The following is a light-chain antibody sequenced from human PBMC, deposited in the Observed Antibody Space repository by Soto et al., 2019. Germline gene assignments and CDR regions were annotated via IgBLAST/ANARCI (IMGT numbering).Light chain of an antibody. V-gene: IGLV2-8*01. J-gene: IGLJ1*01. CDR1: SSDVGGYKY. Sequence: QSALTQPPSASGSPGQSVTISCTGTSSDVGGYKYVSWYQQHPGKGPKLMIYEVTKRPSGVPDRFSGSKSGNTASLTVSGLQAEDEADYYCSSYAGSSNSHVFGTGTKVTVL. CDR2: EVT. CDR3: SSYAGSSNSHV.